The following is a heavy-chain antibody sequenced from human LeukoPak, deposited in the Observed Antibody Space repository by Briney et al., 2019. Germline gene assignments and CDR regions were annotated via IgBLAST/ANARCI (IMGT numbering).Heavy chain of an antibody. D-gene: IGHD2-8*01. CDR1: GYSFTGYY. CDR2: ISAYNGNT. CDR3: AKDSGYCTNGVCYTGEIYWYFDL. Sequence: GASVKVSCKASGYSFTGYYMHWVRQAPGQGLEWMGWISAYNGNTNYAQKLQGRVTMTTDTSTSTAYMELRSLRSDDTAVYYCAKDSGYCTNGVCYTGEIYWYFDLWGRGTLVTVSS. J-gene: IGHJ2*01. V-gene: IGHV1-18*04.